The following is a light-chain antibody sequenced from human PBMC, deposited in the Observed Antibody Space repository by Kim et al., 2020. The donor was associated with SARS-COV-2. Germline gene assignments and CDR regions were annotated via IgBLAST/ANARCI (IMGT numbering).Light chain of an antibody. CDR3: QQYDNMYT. CDR1: QDMNQY. Sequence: SASVGDKIPITCQARQDMNQYLNWYQHKPGKAPKLLIHDASKLEPAGPPRFSGSGSGTHFPLTITTLHPEDSATYYCQQYDNMYTFGQGTNLEI. CDR2: DAS. J-gene: IGKJ2*01. V-gene: IGKV1-33*01.